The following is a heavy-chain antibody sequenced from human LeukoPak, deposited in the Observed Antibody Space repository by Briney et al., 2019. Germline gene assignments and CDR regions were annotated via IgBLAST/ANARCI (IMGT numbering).Heavy chain of an antibody. CDR2: TYYRSKWYY. D-gene: IGHD3-10*01. V-gene: IGHV6-1*01. CDR1: GDSVSSNSAA. J-gene: IGHJ4*02. Sequence: SQTLSLTCALSGDSVSSNSAAWNWIRQSPSGGLEWLGRTYYRSKWYYDYAVSVTRRITINPDTSKNQFSLHLNSVTPEDTAVYYCAREGSSSFDYWGQGTLVTVSS. CDR3: AREGSSSFDY.